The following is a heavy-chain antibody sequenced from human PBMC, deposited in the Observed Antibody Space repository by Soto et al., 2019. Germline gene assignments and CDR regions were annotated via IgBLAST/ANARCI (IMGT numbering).Heavy chain of an antibody. Sequence: PLETLSLTCTVSNGSVSSGTYSWSWVRQPPGKGLEWIGYIYYSGTTYYTPSLKSRLTMSMDRANDHFSLNLTSVTAADTAVYFCARGHYYYGMDVWGQGITVTVSS. CDR1: NGSVSSGTYS. CDR2: IYYSGTT. CDR3: ARGHYYYGMDV. V-gene: IGHV4-30-2*01. J-gene: IGHJ6*02.